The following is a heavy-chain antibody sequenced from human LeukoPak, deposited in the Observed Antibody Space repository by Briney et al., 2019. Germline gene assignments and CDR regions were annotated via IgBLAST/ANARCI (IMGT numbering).Heavy chain of an antibody. V-gene: IGHV3-23*01. CDR1: GFTFSSYA. CDR2: ISGSGGST. Sequence: GGSLRLSCAASGFTFSSYAMSWVRQAPGKGLEWVSAISGSGGSTYYTDSVKGRFTISRDNAKNTLYLQMNSLRAEDTAVYYCARAGTGYYDFWSGYYTSVYFDYWGQGTLVTVSS. J-gene: IGHJ4*02. CDR3: ARAGTGYYDFWSGYYTSVYFDY. D-gene: IGHD3-3*01.